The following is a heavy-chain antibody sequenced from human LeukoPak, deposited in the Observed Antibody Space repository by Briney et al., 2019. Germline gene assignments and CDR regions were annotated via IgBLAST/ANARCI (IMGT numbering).Heavy chain of an antibody. Sequence: SATLSLTCSVSGGSITTYHWSWIRQAPGKGLEWIGYIYNSGSANYKPSLKSRLTISVDTSKNHFSLKLNSVTAADTAVYYCARAPVTGHWYFDLWGRGTLVTVSS. J-gene: IGHJ2*01. CDR3: ARAPVTGHWYFDL. V-gene: IGHV4-59*01. D-gene: IGHD6-19*01. CDR2: IYNSGSA. CDR1: GGSITTYH.